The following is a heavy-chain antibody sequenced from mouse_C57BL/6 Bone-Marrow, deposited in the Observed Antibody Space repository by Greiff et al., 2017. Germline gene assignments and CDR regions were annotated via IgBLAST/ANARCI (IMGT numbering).Heavy chain of an antibody. D-gene: IGHD2-4*01. CDR2: IDPNSGGT. V-gene: IGHV1-62-3*01. Sequence: VQLQQSGAELVRPGASVKLSCTASGFNIKDYYMHWVKQRPEQGLEWIGRIDPNSGGTKYNEKFKSKATLTVDKPSSTAYMQLSSLTSEDSAVYYCATYDYDRVFAYWGQGTLVTVSA. CDR1: GFNIKDYY. CDR3: ATYDYDRVFAY. J-gene: IGHJ3*01.